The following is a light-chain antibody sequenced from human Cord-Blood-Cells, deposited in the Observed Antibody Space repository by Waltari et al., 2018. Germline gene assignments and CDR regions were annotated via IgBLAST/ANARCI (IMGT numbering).Light chain of an antibody. Sequence: DIVMTQSPDSLAVSLAYGATINGKSSQSVLYSTNNKNYLAWYQQKPGQPPKLLIYWASTRESGVPDRFSGSGSGTDFTLTISSLQAEDVAVYYCQQYYSTPYTFGQGTKLEIK. CDR1: QSVLYSTNNKNY. CDR3: QQYYSTPYT. V-gene: IGKV4-1*01. J-gene: IGKJ2*01. CDR2: WAS.